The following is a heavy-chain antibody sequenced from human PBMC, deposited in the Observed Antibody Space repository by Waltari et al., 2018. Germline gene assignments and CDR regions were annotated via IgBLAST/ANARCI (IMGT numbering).Heavy chain of an antibody. D-gene: IGHD3-3*01. Sequence: QVQLQQWGAGLLKPSETLSLTCAVYGGSFRGYYWSWIRQPPGKGLEWIGESNHSGSTNYNPSLKSRVTISVDTSKNQFSLKLSSVTAADTAVYYCARTLYYDFWSGYPDVYFQHWGQGTLVTVSS. J-gene: IGHJ1*01. CDR2: SNHSGST. CDR1: GGSFRGYY. V-gene: IGHV4-34*01. CDR3: ARTLYYDFWSGYPDVYFQH.